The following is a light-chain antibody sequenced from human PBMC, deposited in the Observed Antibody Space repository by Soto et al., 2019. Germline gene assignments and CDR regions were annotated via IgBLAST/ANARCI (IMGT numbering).Light chain of an antibody. CDR1: SSDVGGYDY. V-gene: IGLV2-11*01. J-gene: IGLJ1*01. Sequence: QSALTQPRSVSGSPGQSVTISCTGTSSDVGGYDYVSWYQQHPGKAPKLIIYDVNKRPSGVPDRFSGSKSGNTASLTVSGLQAEDEGTYYCSSYGGYNNVVFGTGTKVTVL. CDR2: DVN. CDR3: SSYGGYNNVV.